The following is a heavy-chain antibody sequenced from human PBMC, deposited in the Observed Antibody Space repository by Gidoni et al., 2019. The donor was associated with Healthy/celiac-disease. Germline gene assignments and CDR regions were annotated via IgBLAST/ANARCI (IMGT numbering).Heavy chain of an antibody. J-gene: IGHJ4*02. CDR3: AKVGGSYGPFFDY. D-gene: IGHD3-16*01. Sequence: EVQLLESGGGLVQPGGSLRLSCAASGFTFSSYAMSWVRQAPGKGLGWVSAISVSGGSTYYADSVKGRFTISRDNSKNTLYLQMNSLRAEDTAVYYCAKVGGSYGPFFDYWGQGTLVTVSS. CDR2: ISVSGGST. V-gene: IGHV3-23*01. CDR1: GFTFSSYA.